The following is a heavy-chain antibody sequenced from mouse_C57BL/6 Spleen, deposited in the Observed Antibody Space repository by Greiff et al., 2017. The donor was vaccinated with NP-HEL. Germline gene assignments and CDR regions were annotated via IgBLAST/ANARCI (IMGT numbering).Heavy chain of an antibody. CDR2: IDPETGGT. CDR3: TRHYDYGWYFDV. J-gene: IGHJ1*03. Sequence: QVQLQQSGAELVRPGASVTLSCKASGYTFTDYEMHWVKQTPVHGLEWIGAIDPETGGTAYNQKFKGKAILTADKSSSTAYMELRSLTSEDSAVYYCTRHYDYGWYFDVWGTGTTVTVSS. CDR1: GYTFTDYE. V-gene: IGHV1-15*01. D-gene: IGHD2-4*01.